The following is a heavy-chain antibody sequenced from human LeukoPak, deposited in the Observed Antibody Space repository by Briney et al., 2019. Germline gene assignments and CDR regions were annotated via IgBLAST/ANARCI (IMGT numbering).Heavy chain of an antibody. V-gene: IGHV3-30*04. J-gene: IGHJ5*02. CDR1: GFTFSSYA. CDR3: ARGPKSQKQWLFSLFDP. CDR2: TSSDGRQK. Sequence: GGSLRLSCAGSGFTFSSYAMHWVRQAPGKGLEWVAITSSDGRQKYYADSVKGRFTISGDNSKNTLYLQMNSLRTEDTAVYYCARGPKSQKQWLFSLFDPWGQGTLVTVSS. D-gene: IGHD6-19*01.